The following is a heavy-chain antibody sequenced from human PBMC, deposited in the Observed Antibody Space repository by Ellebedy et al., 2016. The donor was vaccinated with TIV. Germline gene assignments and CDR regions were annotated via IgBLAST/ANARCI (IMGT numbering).Heavy chain of an antibody. Sequence: SETLSLXXTVSGGSISSSSYYWGWIRQPPGKGLEWIGSIYYSGSTYYNPSLKSRVTISVDTSKNQFSLKLSSVTAADTAVYYCAREDYGGFQHWGQGTLVTVSS. D-gene: IGHD4-17*01. CDR3: AREDYGGFQH. CDR1: GGSISSSSYY. J-gene: IGHJ1*01. V-gene: IGHV4-39*07. CDR2: IYYSGST.